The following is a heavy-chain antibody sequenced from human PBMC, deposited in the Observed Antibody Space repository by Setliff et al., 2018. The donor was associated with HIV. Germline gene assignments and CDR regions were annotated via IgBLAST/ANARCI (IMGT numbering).Heavy chain of an antibody. CDR3: ARGGSNSWSPFDY. CDR2: INSDGSST. CDR1: GFTFSRYA. V-gene: IGHV3-74*01. J-gene: IGHJ4*02. Sequence: GGSLRLSCAASGFTFSRYAMSWVRQAPGKGLAWVSRINSDGSSTTYADSVKGRFTISRDNAKNTLYLQMNSLRAEDTAVYYCARGGSNSWSPFDYWGQGTLVTVSS. D-gene: IGHD6-13*01.